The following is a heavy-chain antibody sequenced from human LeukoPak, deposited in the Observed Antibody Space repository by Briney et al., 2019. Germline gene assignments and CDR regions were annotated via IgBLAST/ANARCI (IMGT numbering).Heavy chain of an antibody. Sequence: PSETLSLTCTVSGYSISIGYYWGWIRQPPGKGLEWIGSIYHSGSTYYNPSLKSRVTLSVDKSKNQFSLKLSSVTAADTAVYYCARHGIVGATLGGAFDIWGQGTMVTVSS. CDR1: GYSISIGYY. J-gene: IGHJ3*02. D-gene: IGHD1-26*01. V-gene: IGHV4-38-2*02. CDR3: ARHGIVGATLGGAFDI. CDR2: IYHSGST.